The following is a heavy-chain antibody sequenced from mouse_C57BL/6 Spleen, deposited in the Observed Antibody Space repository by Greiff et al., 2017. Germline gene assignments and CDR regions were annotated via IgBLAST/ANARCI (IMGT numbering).Heavy chain of an antibody. V-gene: IGHV1-64*01. Sequence: QVQLQQPGAELVKPGASVKLSCKASGYTFTSYWMHWVKQRPGQGLEWIGMIHPNSGSTNYNEKFKSKATLTVDKSSSTAYMQLSSLTSEDSAVYYGASPSTVVAEIGAYWGQGTLVTVSA. D-gene: IGHD1-1*01. CDR2: IHPNSGST. CDR3: ASPSTVVAEIGAY. CDR1: GYTFTSYW. J-gene: IGHJ3*01.